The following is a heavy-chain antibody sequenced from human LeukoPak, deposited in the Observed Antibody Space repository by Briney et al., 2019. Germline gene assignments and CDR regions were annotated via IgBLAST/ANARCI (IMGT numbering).Heavy chain of an antibody. CDR1: GGSISSYY. CDR2: IYTSGST. Sequence: SEALSLTCTVSGGSISSYYWSWIGQPAGKGLEWIGRIYTSGSTNYNPSLKSRVTMSVDTSKNQFPLKLSSVTAADTAVYYCARVRGDDYGGNWFDPWGQGTLVSVSS. D-gene: IGHD4-23*01. J-gene: IGHJ5*02. V-gene: IGHV4-4*07. CDR3: ARVRGDDYGGNWFDP.